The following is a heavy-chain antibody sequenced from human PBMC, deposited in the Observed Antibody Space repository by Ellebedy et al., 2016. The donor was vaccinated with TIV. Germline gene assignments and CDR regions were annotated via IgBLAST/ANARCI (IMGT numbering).Heavy chain of an antibody. J-gene: IGHJ5*02. CDR1: GGSFSGYY. V-gene: IGHV4-34*01. Sequence: MPSETLSLTCAVYGGSFSGYYWSWIRQPPGKGLEWIGEINHSGSTNYNPSLKSRVTISVDTSKNQFSLKLSSVTAADTAVYYCARGPSRRKNWFDPWGQGTLVTVSS. CDR3: ARGPSRRKNWFDP. CDR2: INHSGST.